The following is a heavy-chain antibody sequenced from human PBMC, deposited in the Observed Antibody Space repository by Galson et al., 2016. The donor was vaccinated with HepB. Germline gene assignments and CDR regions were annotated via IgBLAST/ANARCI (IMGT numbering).Heavy chain of an antibody. CDR3: AKDRGRGTYNFWSGPRNYFDS. V-gene: IGHV3-33*06. CDR1: GFTFNLYG. D-gene: IGHD3-3*01. J-gene: IGHJ4*02. Sequence: SLRLSCAASGFTFNLYGMNWVRQAPGKVLEWVEFICNDGSNRIYGASAKRRFTVSRDNSKNTLYLQSSSLRAEDTAVYYCAKDRGRGTYNFWSGPRNYFDSWGQGTLVVVSS. CDR2: ICNDGSNR.